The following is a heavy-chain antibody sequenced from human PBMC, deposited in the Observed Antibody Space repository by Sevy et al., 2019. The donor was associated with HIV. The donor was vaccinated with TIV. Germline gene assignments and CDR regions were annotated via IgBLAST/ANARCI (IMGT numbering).Heavy chain of an antibody. J-gene: IGHJ4*02. CDR1: DYTFSTQG. Sequence: ASVKVSCKASDYTFSTQGFNWVRQAPGQGLEWMGWISAYNGNTKYAQKFQCRVTMTTDTSTSTAYLELRSLTSDDTAVYYCARDWAPGYYYDAIGVKRDYYFDYWGQGTLVTVSS. CDR2: ISAYNGNT. D-gene: IGHD3-22*01. CDR3: ARDWAPGYYYDAIGVKRDYYFDY. V-gene: IGHV1-18*01.